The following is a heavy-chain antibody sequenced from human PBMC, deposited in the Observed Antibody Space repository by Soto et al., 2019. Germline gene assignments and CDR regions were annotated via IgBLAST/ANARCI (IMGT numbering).Heavy chain of an antibody. J-gene: IGHJ4*02. CDR3: ARARIAVAGYDY. Sequence: WGSLRLSCAASGFTFSSYWMHWVRQAPWKGLVWVSRINSDGSSTSYADSVKGRFTISRDNAKNTLYLQMNSLRAEDTAVYYCARARIAVAGYDYWGQGTLVTVSS. CDR1: GFTFSSYW. CDR2: INSDGSST. D-gene: IGHD6-19*01. V-gene: IGHV3-74*01.